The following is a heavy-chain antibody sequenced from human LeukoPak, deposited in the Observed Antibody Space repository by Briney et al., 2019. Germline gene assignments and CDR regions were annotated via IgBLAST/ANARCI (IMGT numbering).Heavy chain of an antibody. CDR3: ARSIYSSGWYVDFQH. J-gene: IGHJ1*01. CDR1: GGSISSSSYY. Sequence: PSETLSLTCTVSGGSISSSSYYWGWIRQPPGKGLEWIGSIYHSGSTYYNPSLKSRLTISVDTSKNQFSLKLSSVTAADTAVYYCARSIYSSGWYVDFQHWGQGTQVTVSS. D-gene: IGHD6-19*01. V-gene: IGHV4-39*07. CDR2: IYHSGST.